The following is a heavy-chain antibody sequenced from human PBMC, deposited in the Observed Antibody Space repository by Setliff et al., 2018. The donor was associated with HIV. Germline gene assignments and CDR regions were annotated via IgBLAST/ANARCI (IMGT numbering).Heavy chain of an antibody. Sequence: SETLSLTCTVSGGSISSRSYYWGWIRQPPGKGLEWIGRIYYSGSTYYNPSLKSRVTISVDTSKNQFSLQVTSVTAADTAVYYCARDPYDPNTCYEDFTFDSWGQGTLVTVSS. CDR3: ARDPYDPNTCYEDFTFDS. CDR1: GGSISSRSYY. V-gene: IGHV4-39*02. J-gene: IGHJ4*02. D-gene: IGHD2-2*01. CDR2: IYYSGST.